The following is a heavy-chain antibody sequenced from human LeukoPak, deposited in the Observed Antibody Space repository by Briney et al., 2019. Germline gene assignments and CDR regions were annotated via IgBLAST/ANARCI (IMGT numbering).Heavy chain of an antibody. V-gene: IGHV3-21*01. D-gene: IGHD1-7*01. CDR3: ARVPNWNSVNWFDP. CDR2: ISSTSSYI. CDR1: GFTFSSYW. Sequence: KAGGSLRLSCAASGFTFSSYWMNWVRQAPGKGLEWVSSISSTSSYIYYADSVKGRFTISRDNAKNSLYLQMNSLRAEDTAVYYCARVPNWNSVNWFDPWGQGTLVTVSS. J-gene: IGHJ5*02.